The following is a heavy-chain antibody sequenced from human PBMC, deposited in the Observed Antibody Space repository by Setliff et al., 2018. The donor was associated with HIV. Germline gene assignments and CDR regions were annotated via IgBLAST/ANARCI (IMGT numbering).Heavy chain of an antibody. CDR1: GYSFTNYG. CDR3: ARDDVGYCSGGSCYHLFDTFDI. D-gene: IGHD2-15*01. Sequence: ASVKVSCKASGYSFTNYGISWVRQAPGQGLEWMGWIGPYNDNTNYALNLQGRVTMTTDTSTSTAYMELRSLRSDDTAVYYCARDDVGYCSGGSCYHLFDTFDIWGQGTVVTVSS. J-gene: IGHJ3*02. CDR2: IGPYNDNT. V-gene: IGHV1-18*01.